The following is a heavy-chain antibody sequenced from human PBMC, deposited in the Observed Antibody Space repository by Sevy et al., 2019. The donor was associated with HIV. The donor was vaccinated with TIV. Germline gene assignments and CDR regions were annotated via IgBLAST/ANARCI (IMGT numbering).Heavy chain of an antibody. Sequence: GGSLRLSCVAAGFSFSRHGMHWARQAPGKGLEWVAVISNDGSDKEYAESVKGRFTVSRDNSKDTVYLQMNSLRLDDTAVYYCANSRGRYEGSSWLYYYYIMDVWGQRTTVTVSS. V-gene: IGHV3-30*18. CDR3: ANSRGRYEGSSWLYYYYIMDV. CDR2: ISNDGSDK. D-gene: IGHD2-2*01. CDR1: GFSFSRHG. J-gene: IGHJ6*02.